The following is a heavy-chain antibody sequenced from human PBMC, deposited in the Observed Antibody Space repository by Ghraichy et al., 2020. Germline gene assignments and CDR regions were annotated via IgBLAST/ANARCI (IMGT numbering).Heavy chain of an antibody. CDR2: ISSSSSYI. CDR1: GFTFSSYS. D-gene: IGHD4-17*01. CDR3: ARDGTTVTTPFQH. V-gene: IGHV3-21*01. J-gene: IGHJ1*01. Sequence: GGSLRLSCAASGFTFSSYSMNWVRQAPGKGLEWVSSISSSSSYIYYADSGKGRFTISRDNAKNSLYLQMNSLRAEDTAVYYGARDGTTVTTPFQHWGQGTLVNVSS.